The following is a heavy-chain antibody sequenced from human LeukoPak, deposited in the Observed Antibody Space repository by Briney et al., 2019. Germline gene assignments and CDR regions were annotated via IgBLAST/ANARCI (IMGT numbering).Heavy chain of an antibody. CDR2: IYHSGST. CDR1: GGSISSGGYY. D-gene: IGHD6-13*01. J-gene: IGHJ4*02. CDR3: ARRVGSSSYSSSWYGATYFDY. Sequence: ASETLSLTCTVSGGSISSGGYYWSWIRQPPGKGLEWIGYIYHSGSTYYNPSLKSRVTISVDRSKNQSSLKLSSVTAADTAVYYCARRVGSSSYSSSWYGATYFDYWGQGTLVTVSS. V-gene: IGHV4-30-2*01.